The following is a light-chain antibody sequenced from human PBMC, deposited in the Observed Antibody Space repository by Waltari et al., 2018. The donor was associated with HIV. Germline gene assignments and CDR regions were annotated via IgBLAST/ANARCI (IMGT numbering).Light chain of an antibody. CDR2: EVS. Sequence: QSALTQPASVSGSPGQSITIPCTGTSRDVGGSDYVPWYQQHPGKAPKLMIYEVSNRPSGVSNRFSGSKSGNTASLTISGLQAEDEADYYCSSYTSSSTPHVVFGGGTKLTVL. V-gene: IGLV2-14*01. CDR1: SRDVGGSDY. J-gene: IGLJ2*01. CDR3: SSYTSSSTPHVV.